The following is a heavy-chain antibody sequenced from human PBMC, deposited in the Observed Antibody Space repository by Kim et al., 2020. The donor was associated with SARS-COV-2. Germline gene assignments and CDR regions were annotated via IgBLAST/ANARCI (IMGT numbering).Heavy chain of an antibody. Sequence: SETLSLTCAVYGGSFSGYYWSWIRQPPGKGLEWIGEINHSGSTNYNPSLKSRVTISVDTSKNQFSLKLSSVTAADTAVYYCARGQYANGGSYYWVGDYDYWGQGTLVTVSS. D-gene: IGHD1-26*01. CDR2: INHSGST. CDR3: ARGQYANGGSYYWVGDYDY. J-gene: IGHJ4*02. V-gene: IGHV4-34*01. CDR1: GGSFSGYY.